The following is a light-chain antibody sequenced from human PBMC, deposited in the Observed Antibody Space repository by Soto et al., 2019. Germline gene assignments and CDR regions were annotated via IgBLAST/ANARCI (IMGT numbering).Light chain of an antibody. J-gene: IGKJ4*01. Sequence: DLQMTQSPSSLSASVGDRVTITCRASQSISSYLNWYQQKPGKAPKLLIYAASSLQSGVPSRFSGSGSGTDFTLTISSLQREDIATYYCQQSYGTPLTFGGGTKVEIK. CDR3: QQSYGTPLT. CDR2: AAS. V-gene: IGKV1-39*01. CDR1: QSISSY.